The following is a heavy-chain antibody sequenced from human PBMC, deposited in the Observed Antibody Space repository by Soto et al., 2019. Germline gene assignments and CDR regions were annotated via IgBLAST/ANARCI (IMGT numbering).Heavy chain of an antibody. CDR3: ARVLGSSVFFGYYMDV. CDR1: GFTVSSNY. Sequence: GGSLRLSCAASGFTVSSNYMSWVRQAPGKGLEWVSVIYSGGSTYYADSVKGRFTISRHNSKNTLYLQMNSLRAEDTAVYYCARVLGSSVFFGYYMDVWVKGTTVTVSS. CDR2: IYSGGST. J-gene: IGHJ6*03. V-gene: IGHV3-53*04. D-gene: IGHD6-6*01.